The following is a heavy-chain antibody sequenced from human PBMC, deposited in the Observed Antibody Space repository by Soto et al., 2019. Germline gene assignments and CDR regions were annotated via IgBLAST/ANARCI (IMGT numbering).Heavy chain of an antibody. J-gene: IGHJ1*01. CDR2: IYYSGST. CDR3: ATVGRGVYGDYDEYFQH. D-gene: IGHD4-17*01. CDR1: GGYISTSSYY. Sequence: QLQLQESGPGLVKPSETLSLTCTVSGGYISTSSYYWGWIRQPPGKGLEWIGSIYYSGSTYYNPSLTSRVIIAVDTSKNQFSLKLSAVTAADTAVYYCATVGRGVYGDYDEYFQHWGQGTLVTVSS. V-gene: IGHV4-39*01.